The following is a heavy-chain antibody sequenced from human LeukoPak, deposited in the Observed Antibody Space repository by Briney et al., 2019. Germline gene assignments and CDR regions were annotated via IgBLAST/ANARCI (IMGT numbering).Heavy chain of an antibody. D-gene: IGHD2-2*01. CDR1: GGSISSSSYY. CDR3: ARSTSTSCYYCSVEDAFDI. V-gene: IGHV4-61*02. J-gene: IGHJ3*02. CDR2: IYTSGST. Sequence: PSETLSLTCTVSGGSISSSSYYWSWIRQPAGKGLEWIGRIYTSGSTNYNPSLKSRVTISVDTSKNQFSLKLSSVTAADTAVYYCARSTSTSCYYCSVEDAFDIWGQGTMVTVSS.